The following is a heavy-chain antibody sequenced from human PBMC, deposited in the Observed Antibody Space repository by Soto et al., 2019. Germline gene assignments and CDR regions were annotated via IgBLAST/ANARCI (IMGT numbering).Heavy chain of an antibody. V-gene: IGHV3-30-3*01. CDR3: ASSTLDYYDSSGYYPY. CDR2: ISYDGSNK. CDR1: GFTFSSYA. D-gene: IGHD3-22*01. Sequence: PGGSLRLSCAASGFTFSSYAMHWVRQAPGKGLEWVAVISYDGSNKYYADSVKGRFTISRDNSKNTLYLQMNSLRAEDTAVYYCASSTLDYYDSSGYYPYWGQGTLVTVSS. J-gene: IGHJ4*02.